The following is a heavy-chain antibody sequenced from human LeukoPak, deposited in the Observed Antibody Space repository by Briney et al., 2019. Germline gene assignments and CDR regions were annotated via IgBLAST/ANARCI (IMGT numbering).Heavy chain of an antibody. J-gene: IGHJ5*02. CDR3: ARRSPIDMS. V-gene: IGHV1-69*13. D-gene: IGHD3-16*02. CDR2: IIPMFGAP. CDR1: GYTFTSYY. Sequence: SVKVSCKASGYTFTSYYMHWVRQAPGQGLEWMGEIIPMFGAPNYAQKIQGRVTITADESTSTVYMELSSLRFEDTAVYYCARRSPIDMSWGQGALVTVSS.